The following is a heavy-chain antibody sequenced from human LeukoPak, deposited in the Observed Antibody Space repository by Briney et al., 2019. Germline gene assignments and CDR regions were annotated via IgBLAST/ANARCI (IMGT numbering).Heavy chain of an antibody. V-gene: IGHV3-20*04. J-gene: IGHJ4*02. CDR1: GFTFDDYG. CDR3: AREAREYYYDSSGYYFDY. Sequence: GGSLRLSXAASGFTFDDYGMSWVRQAPGKGLEWVSGINWNGGSTGYADSVKGRFTISRDNAKNSLYLQMNSLRAEDTALYYCAREAREYYYDSSGYYFDYWGQGTLVTVSS. CDR2: INWNGGST. D-gene: IGHD3-22*01.